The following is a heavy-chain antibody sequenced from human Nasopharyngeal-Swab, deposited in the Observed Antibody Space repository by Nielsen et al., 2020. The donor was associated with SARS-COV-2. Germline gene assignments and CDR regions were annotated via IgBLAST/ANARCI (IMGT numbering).Heavy chain of an antibody. D-gene: IGHD2-21*02. CDR2: ISYDGSNK. J-gene: IGHJ1*01. V-gene: IGHV3-30*03. CDR1: GFTFSSYW. Sequence: GESLKISCAASGFTFSSYWMSWVRQAPGKGLEWVAVISYDGSNKYYADSVKGRFTISRDNSKNSLYLQMNNLRADDTAIYYCARTAAFCGDDCYSEYFQHWGQGTLVTVSS. CDR3: ARTAAFCGDDCYSEYFQH.